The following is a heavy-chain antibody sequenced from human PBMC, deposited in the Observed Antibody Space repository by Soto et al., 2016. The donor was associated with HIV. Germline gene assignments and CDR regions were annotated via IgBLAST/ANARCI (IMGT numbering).Heavy chain of an antibody. J-gene: IGHJ4*02. CDR1: GFTFSSYA. Sequence: EVQLLESGGGLVQPGGSLRLSCAASGFTFSSYAMSWVRQAPGKGLEWVSAISGSGGSTYYADSVKGRFTISRDNSKNTLYLQMNSLRAEDTAVYYCQLWFGPNGDYFDYWGQGTLVTVSS. D-gene: IGHD3-10*01. CDR3: QLWFGPNGDYFDY. V-gene: IGHV3-23*01. CDR2: ISGSGGST.